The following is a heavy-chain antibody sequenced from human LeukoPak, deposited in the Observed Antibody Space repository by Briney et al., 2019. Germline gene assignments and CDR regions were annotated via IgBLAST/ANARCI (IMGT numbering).Heavy chain of an antibody. D-gene: IGHD5-18*01. J-gene: IGHJ4*02. V-gene: IGHV3-30*03. CDR3: ARGPGYSRIY. CDR1: GFTFCSYY. CDR2: ISNDGSNT. Sequence: GGSLRLSCAASGFTFCSYYMHWLRQAPGKGLEGVTLISNDGSNTYYADSVKGRFTISRDNSKDTLYLQMNSLRSEDTAVYYCARGPGYSRIYWGQGTLVTVSS.